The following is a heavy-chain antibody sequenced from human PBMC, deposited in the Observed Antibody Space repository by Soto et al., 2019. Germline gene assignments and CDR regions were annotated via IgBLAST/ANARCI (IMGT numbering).Heavy chain of an antibody. CDR1: GYSFTNYG. J-gene: IGHJ4*02. Sequence: GASVKVSCKASGYSFTNYGISWVRQAPGQGLEWMGWISTYSGNTNYAQKLQGRVTMTTDTSTSTAYMEVRSLRPDDTAVYYCASSLGYCTSTSCYPSDYWGQGTLVTVSS. CDR3: ASSLGYCTSTSCYPSDY. V-gene: IGHV1-18*01. CDR2: ISTYSGNT. D-gene: IGHD2-2*01.